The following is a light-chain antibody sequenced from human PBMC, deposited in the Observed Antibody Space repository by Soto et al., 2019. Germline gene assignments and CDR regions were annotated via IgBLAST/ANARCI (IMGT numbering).Light chain of an antibody. CDR1: QSVSNNF. CDR2: GAS. J-gene: IGKJ1*01. V-gene: IGKV3-20*01. Sequence: EIVVTQSPGTLSLSLGERATLSCRASQSVSNNFLAWYQQKPGQAPRLLIYGASSRATGIPDRFSGSGSGTDFTLTISRLETEDFGVYYCQQYATSPPRTFGQGTKVDIK. CDR3: QQYATSPPRT.